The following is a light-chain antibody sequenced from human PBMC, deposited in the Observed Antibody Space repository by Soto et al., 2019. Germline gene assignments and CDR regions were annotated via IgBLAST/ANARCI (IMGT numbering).Light chain of an antibody. CDR2: KSD. V-gene: IGLV1-47*01. J-gene: IGLJ2*01. CDR1: SSNIGSHS. Sequence: QSVLTQPPSASGTPGQRVTISCSGSSSNIGSHSVFWFQQLPGSAPKLLIYKSDQRPSGVPDRFSGSKSGTSASLAISGLRSEDEADYYCAAWDGSLNSVVFGGGTKRTVL. CDR3: AAWDGSLNSVV.